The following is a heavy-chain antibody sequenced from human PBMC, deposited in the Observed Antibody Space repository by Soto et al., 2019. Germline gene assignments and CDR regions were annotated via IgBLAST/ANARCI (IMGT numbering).Heavy chain of an antibody. V-gene: IGHV3-23*01. D-gene: IGHD2-8*01. CDR2: ISGSGGST. CDR1: GFTFSSYA. J-gene: IGHJ4*02. CDR3: ARALIPYCSRNSCRYFDY. Sequence: GGSLRLSCAASGFTFSSYAMSWVRQAPGKGLEWVSAISGSGGSTYYADSVKGRFTISRDTSKDTLYLQMSSLRPEDTAVYYCARALIPYCSRNSCRYFDYWGQGTLVTVSS.